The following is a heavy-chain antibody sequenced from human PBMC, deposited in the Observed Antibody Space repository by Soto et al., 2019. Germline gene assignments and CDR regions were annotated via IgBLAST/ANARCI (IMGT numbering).Heavy chain of an antibody. CDR3: AKEMGATADAFDI. CDR2: ISYDGSNK. CDR1: GFTFSSYG. J-gene: IGHJ3*02. Sequence: QVQLVESGGGVVQPGRSLRLSCAASGFTFSSYGMHWVRQAPGKGLEWVAVISYDGSNKYYADSVKGRFTISRDNSKNTLYLQMNSLRAEDTAVYYCAKEMGATADAFDIWGQGTMVTVSS. V-gene: IGHV3-30*18. D-gene: IGHD1-26*01.